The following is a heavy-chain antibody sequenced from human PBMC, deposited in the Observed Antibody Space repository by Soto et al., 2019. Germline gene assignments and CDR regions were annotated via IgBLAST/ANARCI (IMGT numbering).Heavy chain of an antibody. J-gene: IGHJ4*02. CDR1: GFTFSSSG. D-gene: IGHD6-13*01. V-gene: IGHV3-30*18. CDR3: AKDKSSSWSIDY. CDR2: ISYDGSNK. Sequence: GGSLRLSCAASGFTFSSSGMHWVRQAPGKGLEWVAVISYDGSNKYYADSVKGRFTISRDNSKNTLYLQMNSLRAEDTAVYYCAKDKSSSWSIDYWGQGTLVTVS.